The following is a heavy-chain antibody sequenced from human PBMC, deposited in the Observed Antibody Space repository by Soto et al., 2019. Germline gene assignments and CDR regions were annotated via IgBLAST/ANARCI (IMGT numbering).Heavy chain of an antibody. CDR3: ASTWFGEISLDY. D-gene: IGHD3-10*01. J-gene: IGHJ4*02. V-gene: IGHV3-30-3*01. CDR2: ISYDGSNK. CDR1: GFTFSSYA. Sequence: GGSLRLSCAASGFTFSSYAMHWVRQAPGKGLEWVAVISYDGSNKYYADSVKGRFTISRDNSKNTLYLQMNSLRAEDTAVYYCASTWFGEISLDYWGQGTLVTVSS.